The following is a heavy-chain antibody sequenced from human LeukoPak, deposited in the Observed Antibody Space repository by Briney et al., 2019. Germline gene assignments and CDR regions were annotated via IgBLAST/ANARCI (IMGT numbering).Heavy chain of an antibody. D-gene: IGHD3-3*01. J-gene: IGHJ5*02. Sequence: SETLSLTCTVSGYSISSGYYWSWIRQPPGKGLEWIGEINHSGSTNYNPSLKSRVTISVDTSKNQFSLKLSSVTAADTAVYYCARLLRWSKGFDPWGQGTLVTVSS. CDR1: GYSISSGYY. V-gene: IGHV4-38-2*02. CDR3: ARLLRWSKGFDP. CDR2: INHSGST.